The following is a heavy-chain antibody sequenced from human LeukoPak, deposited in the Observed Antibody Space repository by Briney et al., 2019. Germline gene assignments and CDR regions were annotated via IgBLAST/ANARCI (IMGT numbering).Heavy chain of an antibody. CDR3: ARGDYDILTGYYYFDY. CDR1: GGSISSGDYY. CDR2: IYYSGST. J-gene: IGHJ4*02. V-gene: IGHV4-30-4*08. Sequence: SQTLSLTCTVSGGSISSGDYYWSWIRQPPGKGLEWIGYIYYSGSTYYNPSLKSRVTISVDTSKNQFSLKLSSVTAADTAVYYCARGDYDILTGYYYFDYWGQGTLVIVSS. D-gene: IGHD3-9*01.